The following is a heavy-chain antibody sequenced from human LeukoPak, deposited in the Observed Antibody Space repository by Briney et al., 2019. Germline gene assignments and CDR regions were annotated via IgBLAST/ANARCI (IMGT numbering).Heavy chain of an antibody. J-gene: IGHJ4*02. CDR1: GYTFTTYA. V-gene: IGHV7-4-1*02. CDR3: ARAWQWLVIDY. D-gene: IGHD6-19*01. CDR2: INTNTGNP. Sequence: ASVKVSCKASGYTFTTYAMNWVRQAPGQGLEWMGWINTNTGNPTYAQGFTGRFVFSLDTSVSTAYLQISGLQAEDTAVYYCARAWQWLVIDYWGQGTLVTVSS.